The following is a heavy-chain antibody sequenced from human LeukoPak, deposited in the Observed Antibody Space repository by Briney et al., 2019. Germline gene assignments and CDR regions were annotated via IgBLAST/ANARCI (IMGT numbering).Heavy chain of an antibody. CDR2: TWYDGSNK. V-gene: IGHV3-33*01. J-gene: IGHJ6*01. CDR3: ARLRSYYYDSSGDYNPYYYGMDV. CDR1: GFTFSTYG. Sequence: PGGSMRLSCAPSGFTFSTYGMHWVRQAPGKGLEWVAVTWYDGSNKYYADSVKGRFTISRDNSKNTLYLQMNSLRAEDTAVDYCARLRSYYYDSSGDYNPYYYGMDVWGQGTTVTVSS. D-gene: IGHD3-22*01.